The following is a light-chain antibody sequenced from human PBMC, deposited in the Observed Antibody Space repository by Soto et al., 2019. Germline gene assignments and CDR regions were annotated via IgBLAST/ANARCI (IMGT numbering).Light chain of an antibody. Sequence: EIVMTQSPATLSVSPGERATLSCRASQSLNDNLAWYQQKPGQAPRLLIYRASTRATGVPGRFSASGSGTEFTLTISSLQSEDSAVYYCQQRNSWPLTFGGGTKVEIK. CDR3: QQRNSWPLT. V-gene: IGKV3-15*01. J-gene: IGKJ4*01. CDR2: RAS. CDR1: QSLNDN.